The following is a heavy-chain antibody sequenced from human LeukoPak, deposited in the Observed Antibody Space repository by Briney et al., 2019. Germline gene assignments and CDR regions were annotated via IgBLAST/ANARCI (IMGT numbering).Heavy chain of an antibody. Sequence: PSETLSLTCGVYGGSFIDYYWSWIRQPPGKGLEWIGEINHSGSTNYNPSLKSRVTISVDTSKNQFSLKLSSVTAADTAVYYCARHVPIKYCSGGSCYPNRRGPIYNWFDPWGQGTLVTVSS. CDR3: ARHVPIKYCSGGSCYPNRRGPIYNWFDP. CDR1: GGSFIDYY. J-gene: IGHJ5*02. D-gene: IGHD2-15*01. CDR2: INHSGST. V-gene: IGHV4-34*01.